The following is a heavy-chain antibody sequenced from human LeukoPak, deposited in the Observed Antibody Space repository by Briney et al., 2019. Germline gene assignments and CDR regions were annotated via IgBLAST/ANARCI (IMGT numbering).Heavy chain of an antibody. J-gene: IGHJ4*02. CDR1: GFTFSDYY. CDR2: ISSGGSTI. CDR3: AREYSSSSGSVSDY. D-gene: IGHD6-6*01. Sequence: KAGGSLRLSCAVSGFTFSDYYMSWIRQAPGKGLEWVSYISSGGSTISHADSVKGRFTISRDNAKNSLYLQMNSLRDEDTAVYYCAREYSSSSGSVSDYWGQGTLVTVSS. V-gene: IGHV3-11*04.